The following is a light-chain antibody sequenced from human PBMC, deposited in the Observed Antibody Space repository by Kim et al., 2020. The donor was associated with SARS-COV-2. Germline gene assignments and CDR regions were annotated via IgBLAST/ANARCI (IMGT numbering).Light chain of an antibody. V-gene: IGLV1-40*01. CDR2: DNT. J-gene: IGLJ1*01. CDR3: QSYDTGLSGFYV. Sequence: VIISCTGRSSNIGAGYDVHWYQQLPRTAPTLLIYDNTNRPSGVPDRFSGSNSGTSASLALTGHQAEDEADYYCQSYDTGLSGFYVFGTGTKVTVL. CDR1: SSNIGAGYD.